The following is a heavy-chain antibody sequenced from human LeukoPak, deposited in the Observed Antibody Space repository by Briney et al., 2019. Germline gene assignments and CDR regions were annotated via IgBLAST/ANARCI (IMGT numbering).Heavy chain of an antibody. Sequence: SGALSLTCAVSGGSISTTNWWSWVRQPPGKGLEWIGEIYHSGSTNYNPSLKSRVTISIDKSKNQFSLKLSSVTAADTAFYYCARSIVGTRAIDYWGQGTLVTVSS. CDR2: IYHSGST. D-gene: IGHD1-26*01. V-gene: IGHV4-4*02. CDR1: GGSISTTNW. J-gene: IGHJ4*02. CDR3: ARSIVGTRAIDY.